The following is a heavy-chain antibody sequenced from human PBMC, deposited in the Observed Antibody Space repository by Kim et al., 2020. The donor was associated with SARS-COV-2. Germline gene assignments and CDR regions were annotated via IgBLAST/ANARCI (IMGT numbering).Heavy chain of an antibody. J-gene: IGHJ4*02. V-gene: IGHV3-23*01. D-gene: IGHD3-10*01. CDR1: GFTFSSSG. CDR2: IRHSDGTT. Sequence: GGSLRLSCAASGFTFSSSGMTWVRQAPGKGLEWVSTIRHSDGTTYYADSVKGRFTISRDNSQNTLYLQMNSLRAEDTALYYCPKHRGGRAGYDYWGQGTLVTVSS. CDR3: PKHRGGRAGYDY.